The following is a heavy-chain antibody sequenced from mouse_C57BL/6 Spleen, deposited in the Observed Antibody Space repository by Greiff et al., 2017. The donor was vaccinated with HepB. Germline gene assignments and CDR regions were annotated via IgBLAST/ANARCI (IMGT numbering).Heavy chain of an antibody. CDR2: INPNNGGT. CDR3: ARELGRFDY. CDR1: GYTFTDYN. D-gene: IGHD4-1*01. J-gene: IGHJ2*01. V-gene: IGHV1-22*01. Sequence: VHVKQSGPELVKPGASVKMSCKASGYTFTDYNMHWVKQSHGKSLEWIGYINPNNGGTSYNQKFKGKATLTVNKSSSTAYMELRSLTSEDSAVYYCARELGRFDYWGQGTTLTVSS.